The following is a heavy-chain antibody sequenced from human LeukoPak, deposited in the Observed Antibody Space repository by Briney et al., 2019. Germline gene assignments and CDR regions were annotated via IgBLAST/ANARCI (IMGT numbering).Heavy chain of an antibody. CDR3: ARAQDYCSGSTCYGYFQY. CDR1: GCTVSSNY. V-gene: IGHV3-53*01. D-gene: IGHD2-15*01. J-gene: IGHJ1*01. Sequence: GGSLRLSCAASGCTVSSNYMSWVRQAPGKGLEWVSATYSGRSTYYADSVKCRFTISSDNSKTPLYLQMTSLKAEDTAIYYCARAQDYCSGSTCYGYFQYWGQGTLVTVSS. CDR2: TYSGRST.